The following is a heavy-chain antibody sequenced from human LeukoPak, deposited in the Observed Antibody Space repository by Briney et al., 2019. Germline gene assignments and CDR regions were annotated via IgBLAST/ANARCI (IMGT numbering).Heavy chain of an antibody. CDR3: ARALDQWELLDNWFDP. Sequence: SQTLSLTCTVSGGPISSGGYYWSWIRQHPGKGLEWIGYIYYSGSTYYNPSLKSRVTISVDTSKNQFSLKLSSVTAADTAVYYCARALDQWELLDNWFDPWGQGTLVTVSS. CDR2: IYYSGST. V-gene: IGHV4-31*03. CDR1: GGPISSGGYY. J-gene: IGHJ5*02. D-gene: IGHD1-26*01.